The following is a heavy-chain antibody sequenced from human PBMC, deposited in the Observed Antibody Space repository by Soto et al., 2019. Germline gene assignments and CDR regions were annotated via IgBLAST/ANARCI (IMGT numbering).Heavy chain of an antibody. J-gene: IGHJ4*02. V-gene: IGHV3-13*01. D-gene: IGHD3-3*01. CDR2: IGTAGDT. CDR3: ARGYGGRYDLWSAYPTEFDY. CDR1: GFTFSSYD. Sequence: EVQLVESGGGLVQPGGSLRLSCAASGFTFSSYDMHWVRQATGKGLEWVSAIGTAGDTYYPGSVKGRFTISRENAKNSLYLQMNSLRAEDTAVYYCARGYGGRYDLWSAYPTEFDYWGQGTLVTVSS.